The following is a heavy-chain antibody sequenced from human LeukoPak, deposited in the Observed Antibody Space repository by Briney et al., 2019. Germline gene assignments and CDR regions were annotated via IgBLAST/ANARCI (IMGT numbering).Heavy chain of an antibody. CDR2: IYTSGST. J-gene: IGHJ4*02. CDR1: GGSISSGSYY. D-gene: IGHD2/OR15-2a*01. CDR3: ARSERGYFLFDY. V-gene: IGHV4-61*02. Sequence: PSQALSLTCTVSGGSISSGSYYWSWIRQPAGKGLEWIGRIYTSGSTNYNPSLKSRVTIPVDTSKNQFSLKLSSVTAADTAVYYCARSERGYFLFDYWGQGTLVTVSS.